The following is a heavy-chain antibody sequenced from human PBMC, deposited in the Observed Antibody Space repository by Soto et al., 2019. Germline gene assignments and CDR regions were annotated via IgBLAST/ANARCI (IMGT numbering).Heavy chain of an antibody. J-gene: IGHJ4*02. CDR2: ISGGGGST. D-gene: IGHD2-15*01. CDR3: AKDQARDCSGGSCYPGAY. V-gene: IGHV3-23*01. CDR1: GFTFISSA. Sequence: PGGSLRLSCAASGFTFISSAMSWVRQAPGKGLEWVSGISGGGGSTDYADSVKGRFTISRDNSKNTLYLQMNSLRAEDTAVYYCAKDQARDCSGGSCYPGAYWGQGTLVTVSS.